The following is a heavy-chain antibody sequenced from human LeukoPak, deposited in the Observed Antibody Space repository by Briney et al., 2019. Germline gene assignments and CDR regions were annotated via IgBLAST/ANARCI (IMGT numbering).Heavy chain of an antibody. Sequence: GGSLRLSCAASGFTISSYSMNWVRQAPGKGLEWVSYISSSSSTIYYADSVKGRFTISRDNAKNSLYLQMNSLRAEDAAVYYCARTMAAAAGLYYFDYWGQGTLVTVSS. J-gene: IGHJ4*02. V-gene: IGHV3-48*01. D-gene: IGHD2-15*01. CDR2: ISSSSSTI. CDR3: ARTMAAAAGLYYFDY. CDR1: GFTISSYS.